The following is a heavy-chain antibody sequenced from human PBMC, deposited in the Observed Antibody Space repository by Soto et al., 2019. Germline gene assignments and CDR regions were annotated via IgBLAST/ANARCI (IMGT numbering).Heavy chain of an antibody. Sequence: SETLSLTCTVSGGSISSYYWSWIRQPPGKGLEWIGYIYCSGSTNYNPSLKSRVTISVDTSKNQFSLKLSSVTAADTAVYYCARARYCSGGSCYSGRGGFDYWGQGTLVTVSS. V-gene: IGHV4-59*01. J-gene: IGHJ4*02. CDR3: ARARYCSGGSCYSGRGGFDY. CDR2: IYCSGST. D-gene: IGHD2-15*01. CDR1: GGSISSYY.